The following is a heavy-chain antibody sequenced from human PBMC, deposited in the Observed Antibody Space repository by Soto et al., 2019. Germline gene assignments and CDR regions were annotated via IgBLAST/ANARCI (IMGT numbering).Heavy chain of an antibody. D-gene: IGHD6-19*01. CDR3: ARVRSSGWYGDY. CDR2: INHSGST. Sequence: QVQLQQWGAGLLKPSETLSLTCAVYGGSFSGYYWSWIRQPPGKGLEWIGEINHSGSTNYNPSLKSRVTISVDTSKNQFSLKRSSVTAADTAVYYCARVRSSGWYGDYWGQGTLVTASS. V-gene: IGHV4-34*01. J-gene: IGHJ4*02. CDR1: GGSFSGYY.